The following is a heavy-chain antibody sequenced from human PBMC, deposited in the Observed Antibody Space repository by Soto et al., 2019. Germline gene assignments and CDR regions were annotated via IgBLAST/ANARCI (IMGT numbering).Heavy chain of an antibody. J-gene: IGHJ6*02. Sequence: TLSLTCTVSGGSISSGGYYWSWIRQHPGKGLEWVGYIYYSGSTYYNPSLKSRVTISVDTSKNQFSLKLSSVTAADTAVYYCARGRGYSYGFSGRGEGMGLLYYGMDVWGQGTRVTVSS. D-gene: IGHD5-18*01. CDR3: ARGRGYSYGFSGRGEGMGLLYYGMDV. CDR2: IYYSGST. CDR1: GGSISSGGYY. V-gene: IGHV4-31*03.